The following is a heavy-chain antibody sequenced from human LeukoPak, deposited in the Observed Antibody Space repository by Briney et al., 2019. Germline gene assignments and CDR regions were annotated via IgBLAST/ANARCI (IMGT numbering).Heavy chain of an antibody. Sequence: GGSLRLSCAASGFTFSSHWMHWVRQAPGKGLVWVSRINSDGSSTSYADSVKGRFTISRDNAKNTLYLQMNSLRAEDTAVYYCARAPRGENWFDPWGQGTLVTISS. D-gene: IGHD3-10*01. CDR3: ARAPRGENWFDP. CDR2: INSDGSST. V-gene: IGHV3-74*01. CDR1: GFTFSSHW. J-gene: IGHJ5*02.